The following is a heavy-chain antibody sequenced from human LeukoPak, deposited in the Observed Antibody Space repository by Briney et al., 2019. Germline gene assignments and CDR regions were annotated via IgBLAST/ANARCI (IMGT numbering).Heavy chain of an antibody. CDR2: ISSSGSTI. Sequence: QPGGSLRLSCAASGFTFSSYEMNWVRQAPGKGLEWVSYISSSGSTIYYADSVKGRITISRDNAKNSLSLQMNSLRAEDTAVYYCARDSYSSGVFDYWGQGTLVTVSS. D-gene: IGHD6-19*01. J-gene: IGHJ4*02. V-gene: IGHV3-48*03. CDR3: ARDSYSSGVFDY. CDR1: GFTFSSYE.